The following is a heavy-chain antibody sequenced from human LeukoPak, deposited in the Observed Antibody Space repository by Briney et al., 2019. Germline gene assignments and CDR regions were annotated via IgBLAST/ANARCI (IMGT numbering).Heavy chain of an antibody. CDR3: ARHLNNCGDDCYIFDY. D-gene: IGHD2-21*01. Sequence: SETLSLTCTVSGGSIFSYYWSWIWQPPGKGLEWMGYIYHSGSTNYNPSLKSRVTISVDTSKNQFSLRVSSVTAADTAVYYCARHLNNCGDDCYIFDYWGQGTLVTDSS. V-gene: IGHV4-59*08. CDR1: GGSIFSYY. J-gene: IGHJ4*02. CDR2: IYHSGST.